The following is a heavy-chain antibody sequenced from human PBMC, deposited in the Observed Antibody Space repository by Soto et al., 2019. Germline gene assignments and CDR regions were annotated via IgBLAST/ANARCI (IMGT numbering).Heavy chain of an antibody. J-gene: IGHJ6*02. CDR2: FSAYNVNT. CDR3: AQAGQDGEFPNATDV. D-gene: IGHD3-10*01. Sequence: QVQLVQSVAEVKKPGASVKVSCKASGYTFTSFGISWVRQAPGQELEWMGWFSAYNVNTNYAQKLQGRVTMTTDTSTSSAYMAVRSLRTDATPVYYCAQAGQDGEFPNATDVWGQGTTVIVS. CDR1: GYTFTSFG. V-gene: IGHV1-18*01.